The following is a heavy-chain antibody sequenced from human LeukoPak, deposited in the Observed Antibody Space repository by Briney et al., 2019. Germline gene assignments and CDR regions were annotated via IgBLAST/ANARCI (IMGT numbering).Heavy chain of an antibody. CDR3: AREGGYVFDY. CDR2: IYSGGSA. Sequence: GGSLRLSCAVSGFTVSRNYMSWVRQAPGKGLEWVSAIYSGGSADYADSVKGRFTISRDNSKNTVYLQMNSLRPEDTAMYYCAREGGYVFDYWGQGTLVTVSS. J-gene: IGHJ4*02. D-gene: IGHD5-12*01. CDR1: GFTVSRNY. V-gene: IGHV3-53*01.